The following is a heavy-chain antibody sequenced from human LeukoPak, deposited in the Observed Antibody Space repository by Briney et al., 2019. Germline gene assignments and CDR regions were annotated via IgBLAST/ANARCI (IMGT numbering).Heavy chain of an antibody. Sequence: PGGSLRLSCAASGFTFSSYAMSWVRQAPGKGLEWVSTISGSGDSTYYADSVKGRFTISRDNSKNTLYLQMNSLRAEDTAVYYCAKDLDPAVAGTGFFDYWGQGTLVTVSS. V-gene: IGHV3-23*01. D-gene: IGHD6-19*01. CDR1: GFTFSSYA. CDR3: AKDLDPAVAGTGFFDY. J-gene: IGHJ4*02. CDR2: ISGSGDST.